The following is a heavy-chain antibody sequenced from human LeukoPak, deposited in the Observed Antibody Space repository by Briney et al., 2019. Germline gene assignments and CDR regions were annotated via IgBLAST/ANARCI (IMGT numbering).Heavy chain of an antibody. CDR1: GYTFTAYN. V-gene: IGHV1-2*02. Sequence: GASVKVSCKPSGYTFTAYNIHWVRQAPGQGLEWMGWMNPNSGDTNYAQNFQGRVTMTRDTPISTAYMELSSLRSDDTAVYFYLRGGGRSYCDYWGQGTPVTVSS. J-gene: IGHJ4*02. D-gene: IGHD2-15*01. CDR3: LRGGGRSYCDY. CDR2: MNPNSGDT.